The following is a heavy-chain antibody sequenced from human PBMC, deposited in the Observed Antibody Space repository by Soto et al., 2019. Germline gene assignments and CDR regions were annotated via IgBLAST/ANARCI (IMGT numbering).Heavy chain of an antibody. V-gene: IGHV3-7*01. CDR2: IKEDGSEK. Sequence: PGGSLRLSCATAGFHFSRCWMSWVRQAPGKGLEWVANIKEDGSEKACVDSVRGRFTISRDNAENSLYLQMNSLRVEDTAIYYCVRLYGAGRTFDYWGQGTLVTVSS. D-gene: IGHD3-10*01. J-gene: IGHJ4*02. CDR3: VRLYGAGRTFDY. CDR1: GFHFSRCW.